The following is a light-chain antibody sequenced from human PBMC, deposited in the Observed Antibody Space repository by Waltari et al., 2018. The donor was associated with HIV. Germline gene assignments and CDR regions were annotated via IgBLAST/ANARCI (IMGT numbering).Light chain of an antibody. CDR2: YDS. Sequence: SYVLTPSPSVPVAPGKTARITCGGNNLGSKSVHWYQQKPGQAPLLVIYYDSDRPSGIPERFSGSNSGNTATLTISRVEAGDEADYYCQVWDSSSGVVFGGGTRLTVL. V-gene: IGLV3-21*04. J-gene: IGLJ2*01. CDR3: QVWDSSSGVV. CDR1: NLGSKS.